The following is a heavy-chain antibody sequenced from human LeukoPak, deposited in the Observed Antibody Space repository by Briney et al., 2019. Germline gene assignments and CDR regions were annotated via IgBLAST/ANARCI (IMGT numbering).Heavy chain of an antibody. CDR1: AYTFTGYY. Sequence: ASVKVSCKASAYTFTGYYMHWVRQAPGQGLEWMGWINPNSGGTNYAQKFQGRVTMTRDTSISTAYMELSRLRSDDTAVYYCAREEAYDSSGYSPRWGQGTLVTVSS. D-gene: IGHD3-22*01. CDR3: AREEAYDSSGYSPR. J-gene: IGHJ4*02. V-gene: IGHV1-2*02. CDR2: INPNSGGT.